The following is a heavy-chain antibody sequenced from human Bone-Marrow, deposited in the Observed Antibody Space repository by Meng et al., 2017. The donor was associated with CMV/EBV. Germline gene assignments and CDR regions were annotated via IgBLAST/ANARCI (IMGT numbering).Heavy chain of an antibody. Sequence: GESLKISCAVSGSIVTYNYIGWIRQTPGKGLEWVAFIRMDESDKFYGDSVKGRFTISRDISRKTLYLQMNSLTSDDTAVYYCAKDDPVVANWGQGTLVTVSS. CDR2: IRMDESDK. CDR3: AKDDPVVAN. CDR1: GSIVTYNY. D-gene: IGHD4-23*01. V-gene: IGHV3-30*02. J-gene: IGHJ4*02.